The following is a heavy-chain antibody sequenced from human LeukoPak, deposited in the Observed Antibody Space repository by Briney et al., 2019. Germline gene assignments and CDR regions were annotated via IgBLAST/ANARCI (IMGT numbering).Heavy chain of an antibody. Sequence: SETLSLTCTVSGGSISSSSYYWGWIRQPPGKGLEWIGSIYYSGSTYYNPSLKSRVTISVDTSKNQFSLKLSSVTAADTAVYYCARLRRRYDILTGYYGDYWGQGTLVTDSS. CDR2: IYYSGST. V-gene: IGHV4-39*01. CDR3: ARLRRRYDILTGYYGDY. D-gene: IGHD3-9*01. CDR1: GGSISSSSYY. J-gene: IGHJ4*02.